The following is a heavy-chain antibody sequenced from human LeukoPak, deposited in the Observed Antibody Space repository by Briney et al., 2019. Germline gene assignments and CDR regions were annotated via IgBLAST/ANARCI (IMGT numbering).Heavy chain of an antibody. CDR2: ISYDGSNK. CDR3: ARAPADFWSGYYIDY. Sequence: PGGSLRLSCAASGFTFSSYAMHWVRQAPGKGLEWVAVISYDGSNKYYADSVKGRFTISRDNSKNTLYLQMNSLRAEDTAVYYCARAPADFWSGYYIDYWGQGTLVTVSS. V-gene: IGHV3-30-3*01. CDR1: GFTFSSYA. D-gene: IGHD3-3*01. J-gene: IGHJ4*02.